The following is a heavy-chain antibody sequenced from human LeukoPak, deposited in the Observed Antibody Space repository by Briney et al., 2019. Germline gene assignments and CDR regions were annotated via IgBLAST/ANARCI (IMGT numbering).Heavy chain of an antibody. CDR1: GFTFSSYA. Sequence: PGGSLRLSCAPSGFTFSSYAMSWIRQAPGKGLEWVSAISGSGGSTYYTDSVKGRFTISRDNSKNTLYLQMNSLRAEDTAVYYCARVVYDSSGYYFYYWVQGTLVTVSS. J-gene: IGHJ4*02. CDR2: ISGSGGST. D-gene: IGHD3-22*01. CDR3: ARVVYDSSGYYFYY. V-gene: IGHV3-23*01.